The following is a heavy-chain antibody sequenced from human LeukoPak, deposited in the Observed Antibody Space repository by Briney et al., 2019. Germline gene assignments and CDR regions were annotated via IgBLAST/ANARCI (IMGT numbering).Heavy chain of an antibody. J-gene: IGHJ3*02. V-gene: IGHV3-43D*03. D-gene: IGHD6-19*01. CDR1: GFTFDDYA. CDR2: ISWDGGST. CDR3: AKDFYNSGWYGDAFDI. Sequence: GGSLRLSCAASGFTFDDYAMHWVRQAPGKGLEWVSLISWDGGSTYYADSVKGRFTISRDNSKNSLYLQMNSLRAEDTALYYCAKDFYNSGWYGDAFDIWGHGTMVTVSS.